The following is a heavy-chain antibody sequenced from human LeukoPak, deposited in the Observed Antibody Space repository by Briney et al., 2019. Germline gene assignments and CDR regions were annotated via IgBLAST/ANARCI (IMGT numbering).Heavy chain of an antibody. CDR1: GFTFSSYD. V-gene: IGHV3-13*01. CDR3: ARGYGDYVPHYDY. Sequence: PGGSLRLSCAASGFTFSSYDMHWVRQATGKGLEWASAIGTAGDTYYPGSVKGRFTISRENAKNSLYLQMNSLRAGDTAVYYCARGYGDYVPHYDYWGQGTLVTVSS. D-gene: IGHD4-17*01. CDR2: IGTAGDT. J-gene: IGHJ4*02.